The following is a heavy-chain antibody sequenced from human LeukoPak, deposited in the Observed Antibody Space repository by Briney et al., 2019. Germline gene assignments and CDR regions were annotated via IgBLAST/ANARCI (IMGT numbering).Heavy chain of an antibody. CDR1: GGSFSGYY. V-gene: IGHV4-34*01. Sequence: SETLSLTCAVYGGSFSGYYWSWIRQPPGKGLEWIGEINHSGSTNYNPSLKSRVTISVDTSKNQFSLKLSSVTAADTAVYHCASSSIAADMDVWGKGTTVTVSS. CDR2: INHSGST. CDR3: ASSSIAADMDV. J-gene: IGHJ6*03. D-gene: IGHD6-13*01.